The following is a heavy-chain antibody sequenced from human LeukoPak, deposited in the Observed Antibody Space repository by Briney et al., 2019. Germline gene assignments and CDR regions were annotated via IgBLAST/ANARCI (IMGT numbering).Heavy chain of an antibody. CDR3: ARLGDSIAVATY. CDR1: GGSFSGYY. Sequence: KPSETLSLTCAVYGGSFSGYYWSWIRQPPGKGLEWIGEINHSGSTNYNPSLKSRVTISVDTSKNQFSLKLSSVTAADTAVYYCARLGDSIAVATYWGQGTLVTVSS. J-gene: IGHJ4*02. CDR2: INHSGST. D-gene: IGHD6-19*01. V-gene: IGHV4-34*01.